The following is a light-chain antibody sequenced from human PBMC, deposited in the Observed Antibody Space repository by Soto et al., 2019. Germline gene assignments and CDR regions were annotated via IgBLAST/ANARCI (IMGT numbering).Light chain of an antibody. V-gene: IGKV4-1*01. CDR1: QSVLYSSNNKNY. J-gene: IGKJ2*01. CDR3: QQYYSTPHT. Sequence: DIVMTQSPDSLAVSLGERATINCKSSQSVLYSSNNKNYLAWYQQKPGQPPKLLIYWASTRESGVPDRFSGSRSGTDFTLTIRSLQAEDVAVYYCQQYYSTPHTFGQGTKLEIK. CDR2: WAS.